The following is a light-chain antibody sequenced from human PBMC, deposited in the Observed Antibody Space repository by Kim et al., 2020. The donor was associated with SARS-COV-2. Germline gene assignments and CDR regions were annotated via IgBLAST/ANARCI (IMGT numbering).Light chain of an antibody. J-gene: IGLJ3*02. Sequence: QSVLTQPPSASGTPGQRFTISCSGSSSNIGSNNVVWYQQLPGAAPNLLIYSNNQRPSGFPDRFSGSRSGTSASLAISGLQSGDEADYYCAVWDDSLKQGVFGGGTQLTVL. CDR3: AVWDDSLKQGV. CDR2: SNN. CDR1: SSNIGSNN. V-gene: IGLV1-44*01.